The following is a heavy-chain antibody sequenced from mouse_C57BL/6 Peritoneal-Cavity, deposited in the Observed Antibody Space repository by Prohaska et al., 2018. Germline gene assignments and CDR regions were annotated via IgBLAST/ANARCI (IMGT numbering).Heavy chain of an antibody. J-gene: IGHJ4*01. CDR1: GFSFNTYA. V-gene: IGHV10-1*01. D-gene: IGHD2-1*01. CDR3: GSYSSMDY. CDR2: IRNKSNNYAT. Sequence: EVQLVESGGGLVQPKGSLKLSCAASGFSFNTYAMNWVRQAPGKGLELVASIRNKSNNYATYYADSVKDRFTISRDDSESMLYLQMNNLKTEDTAMYYCGSYSSMDYWGQGTSVTVSS.